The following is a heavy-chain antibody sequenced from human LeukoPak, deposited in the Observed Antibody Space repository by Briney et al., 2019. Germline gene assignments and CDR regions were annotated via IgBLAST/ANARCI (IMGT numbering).Heavy chain of an antibody. J-gene: IGHJ6*02. CDR1: GFTFSSYS. CDR2: ISSSSSYI. CDR3: ARAAVTALDYYGMDV. Sequence: PGGSLRLSCAASGFTFSSYSMNWVRQAPGKGLEWVSSISSSSSYIYYADSVKGRFTISRDNAKNSLYLQMNSLRAEDMAVYYCARAAVTALDYYGMDVWGQGTTVTVSS. V-gene: IGHV3-21*01. D-gene: IGHD4-17*01.